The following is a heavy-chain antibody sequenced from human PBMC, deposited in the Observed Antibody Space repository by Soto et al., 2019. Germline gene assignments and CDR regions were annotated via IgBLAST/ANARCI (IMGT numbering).Heavy chain of an antibody. CDR1: GFTFSGSA. J-gene: IGHJ4*02. Sequence: GGSLRLSCAASGFTFSGSAMHWVRQASGKGLEWVGRIRSKANSYATAHAASVKGRFTISRDDSKNTAYLQMNSLKTEDTAVYYCTRGEIAARNGFWDYWGQGTLVTVSS. V-gene: IGHV3-73*01. D-gene: IGHD6-6*01. CDR2: IRSKANSYAT. CDR3: TRGEIAARNGFWDY.